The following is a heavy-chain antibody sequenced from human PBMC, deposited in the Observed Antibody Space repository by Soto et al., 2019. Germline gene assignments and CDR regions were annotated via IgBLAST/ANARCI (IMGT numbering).Heavy chain of an antibody. Sequence: QVQLVQSGAEVKKPGASVKVSCKASGFIFSTYDLTWVRQAPGQGLEWMGWISPNNGNTNYPEKFQGRVSMTTDTSTGTAYMELRDLRSDDTAVYYCARVCTEYCSAAGPPGMDVWGSGTTVTVSS. CDR2: ISPNNGNT. V-gene: IGHV1-18*01. D-gene: IGHD2-15*01. J-gene: IGHJ6*04. CDR1: GFIFSTYD. CDR3: ARVCTEYCSAAGPPGMDV.